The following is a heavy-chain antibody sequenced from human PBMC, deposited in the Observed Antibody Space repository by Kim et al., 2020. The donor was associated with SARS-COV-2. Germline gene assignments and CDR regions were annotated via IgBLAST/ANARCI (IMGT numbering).Heavy chain of an antibody. V-gene: IGHV4-39*01. CDR3: ARHLRGTMIVVVITPLNYFDY. J-gene: IGHJ4*02. D-gene: IGHD3-22*01. Sequence: SETLSLTCTVSGGSISSSSYYWGWIRQPPGKGLEWIGSIYYSGSTYYNPSLKSRVTISVDTSKNQFSLKLSLVTAADTAVYYCARHLRGTMIVVVITPLNYFDYWGQGTLVTVSS. CDR2: IYYSGST. CDR1: GGSISSSSYY.